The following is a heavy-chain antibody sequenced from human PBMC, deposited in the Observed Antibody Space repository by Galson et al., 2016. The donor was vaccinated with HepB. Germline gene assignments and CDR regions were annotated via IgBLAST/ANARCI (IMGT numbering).Heavy chain of an antibody. J-gene: IGHJ4*02. CDR2: ISSSRGNT. Sequence: SLRLSCAASGFTFSMYGMSWVRQAPGKGLEWVSSISSSRGNTYYADFVKGRFTISRDNSKNTVYLQMTSLKSEETAVYYCVRRRGGRGWPTFSDNWGQGTLVTVSS. V-gene: IGHV3-23*01. CDR1: GFTFSMYG. CDR3: VRRRGGRGWPTFSDN. D-gene: IGHD3-10*01.